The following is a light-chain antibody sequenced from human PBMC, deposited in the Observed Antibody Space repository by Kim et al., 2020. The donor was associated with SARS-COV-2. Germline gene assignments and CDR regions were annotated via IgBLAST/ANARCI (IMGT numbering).Light chain of an antibody. J-gene: IGKJ2*02. V-gene: IGKV1-39*01. CDR3: QQTYSYPRT. CDR1: QSISSY. CDR2: SAS. Sequence: ASVEDRVTLTCRASQSISSYLNWYQQKPGKAPKLLIYSASSLQSGVPSKFSASGSGTDFSFTITSLQPEDAATYFCQQTYSYPRTFGQGTKVDIK.